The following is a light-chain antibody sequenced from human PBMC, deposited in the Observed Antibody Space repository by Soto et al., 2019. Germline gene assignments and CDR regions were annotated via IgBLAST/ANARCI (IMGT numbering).Light chain of an antibody. CDR1: QSVSSNY. Sequence: EIVLTQSPGTLSLSPGERATLSCRASQSVSSNYLAWYQQKSGQAPRLLIDGASSRATGIPDRFSGSGSGTDFTLTISKLEPEDFAVYYCQQHGNSPYAFGQGTELEI. V-gene: IGKV3-20*01. CDR2: GAS. J-gene: IGKJ2*01. CDR3: QQHGNSPYA.